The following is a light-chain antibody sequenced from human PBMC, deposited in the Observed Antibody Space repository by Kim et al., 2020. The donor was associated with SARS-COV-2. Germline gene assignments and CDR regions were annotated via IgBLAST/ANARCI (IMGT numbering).Light chain of an antibody. CDR3: QQYGSSLLT. J-gene: IGKJ4*01. CDR2: GSS. V-gene: IGKV3-20*01. CDR1: QSVNSDF. Sequence: EIVLTQSPGTLSLSPGERATLSCRASQSVNSDFLAWYQQKPGQAPRLLIYGSSSRATGIPDRFSGSGSGTDFTLTITSLEPEDFVIYYCQQYGSSLLTFGGGTKVDIK.